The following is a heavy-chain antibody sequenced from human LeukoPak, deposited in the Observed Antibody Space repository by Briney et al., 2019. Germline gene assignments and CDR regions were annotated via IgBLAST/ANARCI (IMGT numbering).Heavy chain of an antibody. Sequence: GGSLRLSCAASGFTFSSYAMHWVRQAPGKGLEWVAIISYDGSNKYYADSVKGRFIISRDNSRNTLFLQMNSLRGEDTAMYYCARDPYYSDSSDPFDIWGQGTMVTVSS. CDR3: ARDPYYSDSSDPFDI. CDR1: GFTFSSYA. CDR2: ISYDGSNK. J-gene: IGHJ3*02. D-gene: IGHD3-22*01. V-gene: IGHV3-30-3*01.